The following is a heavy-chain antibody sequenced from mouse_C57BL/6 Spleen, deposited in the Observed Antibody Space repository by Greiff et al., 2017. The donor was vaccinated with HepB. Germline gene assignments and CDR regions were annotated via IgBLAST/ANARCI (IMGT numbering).Heavy chain of an antibody. V-gene: IGHV7-3*01. J-gene: IGHJ1*03. CDR2: IRNKANGYTT. D-gene: IGHD2-3*01. CDR3: ARYDGYYVGYFDV. Sequence: EVKVVESGGGLVQPGGSLSLSCAASGFTFTDYYMSWVRQPPGKALEWLGFIRNKANGYTTEYSASVKGRFTISRDNSQSILYLQMNALRAEDSATYDCARYDGYYVGYFDVGGTGTTVTVSS. CDR1: GFTFTDYY.